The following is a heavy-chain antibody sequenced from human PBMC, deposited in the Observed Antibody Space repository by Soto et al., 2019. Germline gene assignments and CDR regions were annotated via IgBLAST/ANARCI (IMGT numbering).Heavy chain of an antibody. CDR2: IIPIFGTA. V-gene: IGHV1-69*06. CDR1: GGTFSSYA. J-gene: IGHJ4*02. D-gene: IGHD4-17*01. CDR3: ARGTTVVTYFDY. Sequence: SGKVSCKASGGTFSSYAISWVRQAPGQGLEWMGGIIPIFGTANYAQKFQGRVTITADKSTSTAYMELSSLRSEDTAVYYYARGTTVVTYFDYWGQGTLVTVSS.